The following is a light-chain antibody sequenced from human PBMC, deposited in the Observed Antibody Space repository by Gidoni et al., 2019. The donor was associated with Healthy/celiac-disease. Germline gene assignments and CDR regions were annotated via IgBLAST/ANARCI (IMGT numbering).Light chain of an antibody. V-gene: IGKV3-11*01. J-gene: IGKJ3*01. CDR3: QQRSNWLFT. Sequence: EIVLPPSPATLSLSPGERATLSCRASQSVSSYLAWYQQKPGQAPRLLIYDASNRDTGIPARFSGSGSGTDFTLTISSLEPEDFAVYYCQQRSNWLFTFGPGTKVDIK. CDR2: DAS. CDR1: QSVSSY.